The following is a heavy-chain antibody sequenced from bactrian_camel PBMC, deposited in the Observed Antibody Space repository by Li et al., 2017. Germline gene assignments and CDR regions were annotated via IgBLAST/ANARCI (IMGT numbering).Heavy chain of an antibody. J-gene: IGHJ4*01. CDR1: TTSYSDYYC. D-gene: IGHD1*01. V-gene: IGHV3S63*01. CDR3: AADLEGDRRCMACVFSRACY. CDR2: ISPGTGRR. Sequence: VQLVESGGGSVQAGGSLRLSCRFSTTSYSDYYCMGWFRQAPGKEREGVAAISPGTGRRWYGDSVKGRFTISRDDNQRTIYLQMNSLEPEDTATYYCAADLEGDRRCMACVFSRACYWGQGTQVTVS.